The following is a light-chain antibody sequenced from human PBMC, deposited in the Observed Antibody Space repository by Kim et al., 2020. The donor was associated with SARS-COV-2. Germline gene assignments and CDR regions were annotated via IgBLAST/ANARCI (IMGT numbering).Light chain of an antibody. CDR2: GAS. V-gene: IGKV3-20*01. CDR1: QSVSSSY. CDR3: QQYGSSSIT. J-gene: IGKJ5*01. Sequence: PGERATLSCRASQSVSSSYLAWYRQKPGQAPRLLIYGASTRATGIPDRFSGNGSGTDFTLTISRLEPEDFAVYYCQQYGSSSITFGQGTRLEIK.